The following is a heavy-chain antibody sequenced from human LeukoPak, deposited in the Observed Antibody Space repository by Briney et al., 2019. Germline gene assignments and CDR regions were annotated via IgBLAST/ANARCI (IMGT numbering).Heavy chain of an antibody. D-gene: IGHD2-15*01. CDR2: ISAYNGNT. V-gene: IGHV1-18*04. J-gene: IGHJ3*02. CDR3: ARYLGGSSAFDT. Sequence: ASVKVSCKASGYTFTSYGLSWVRQAPGQGLEWMGWISAYNGNTNYAQKLQGRVTMTTDTSTSTAFMELRSLRSDDTAAYYCARYLGGSSAFDTWGQGTMVTVSS. CDR1: GYTFTSYG.